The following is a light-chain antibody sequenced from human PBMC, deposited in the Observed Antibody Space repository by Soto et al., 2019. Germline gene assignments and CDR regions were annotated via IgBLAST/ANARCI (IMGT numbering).Light chain of an antibody. V-gene: IGKV1-39*01. CDR3: QQSSITPLS. CDR1: QSIRTY. J-gene: IGKJ4*01. Sequence: DSQMTQSPSSLSPCVGDSITITCRPSQSIRTYLNWYQQKPGKAPELLIYAASSLQSGVPSRFSGSASGTDFTLTISSLQPEDFATYYCQQSSITPLSFGGGTKVDIK. CDR2: AAS.